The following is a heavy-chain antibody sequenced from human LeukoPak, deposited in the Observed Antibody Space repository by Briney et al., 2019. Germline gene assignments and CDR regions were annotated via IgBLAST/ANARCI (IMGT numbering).Heavy chain of an antibody. J-gene: IGHJ4*02. Sequence: GSLRLSCAASGFTVSSNYMSWVRQAPGKGLEWVSVIYSGGSTYYADSVKGRFTISRDNSKNTLYLQMNSLRAEDTAVYYCASTLYGDNFDYWGQGTLVTVSS. CDR1: GFTVSSNY. CDR3: ASTLYGDNFDY. CDR2: IYSGGST. V-gene: IGHV3-66*01. D-gene: IGHD4-17*01.